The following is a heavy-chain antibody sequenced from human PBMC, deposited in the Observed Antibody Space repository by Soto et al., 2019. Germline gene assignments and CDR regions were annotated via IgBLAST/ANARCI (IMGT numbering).Heavy chain of an antibody. V-gene: IGHV4-34*01. CDR3: ARKRVRGVIHMDV. Sequence: PSETLSLTCAVYGGSFSVYYWSWIRQPPGKGLEWIGEINHSGSTNYNPSLKSRVTISVDTSKNQFSLKLSSVTAADTAVYYCARKRVRGVIHMDVWGQGTTVS. CDR1: GGSFSVYY. D-gene: IGHD3-10*01. J-gene: IGHJ6*02. CDR2: INHSGST.